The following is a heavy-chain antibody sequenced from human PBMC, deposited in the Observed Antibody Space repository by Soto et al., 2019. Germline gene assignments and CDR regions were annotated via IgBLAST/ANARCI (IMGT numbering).Heavy chain of an antibody. CDR1: RFTFSTYE. J-gene: IGHJ4*02. V-gene: IGHV3-48*03. CDR2: ISSSGNTV. Sequence: GGSLKLSCAASRFTFSTYEMHWVRQAPGKGLEWVSYISSSGNTVYYADSVKGRFTISRDNTRNSLYLQMNSLRDEDTALYYCVRYCSTTLCNGVATRTFDYWGQGTLVTVSS. D-gene: IGHD2-2*01. CDR3: VRYCSTTLCNGVATRTFDY.